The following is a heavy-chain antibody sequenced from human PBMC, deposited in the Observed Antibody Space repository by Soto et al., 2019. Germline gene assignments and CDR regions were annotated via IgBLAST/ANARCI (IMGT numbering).Heavy chain of an antibody. CDR2: ISSSTSHT. CDR1: GFTFSDYY. D-gene: IGHD6-13*01. V-gene: IGHV3-11*05. J-gene: IGHJ4*02. Sequence: QVQLVESGGGLVKPGGSLRLSCAVSGFTFSDYYMTWIRQAPGKGLEWVSYISSSTSHTNYADSVKGRFTISRDNAKNSLFLHMHSLRAEDTAVYYCARGRGAAADYFDFWGQGTLVSVSS. CDR3: ARGRGAAADYFDF.